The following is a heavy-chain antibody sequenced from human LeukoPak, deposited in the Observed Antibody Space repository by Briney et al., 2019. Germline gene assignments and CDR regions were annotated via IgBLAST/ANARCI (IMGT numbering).Heavy chain of an antibody. J-gene: IGHJ4*02. CDR1: GYTFTDYF. CDR3: ARVGHGDYPPYFDY. CDR2: LNPNSGAT. V-gene: IGHV1-2*02. Sequence: ASVKVSCKASGYTFTDYFLHWVRQAPGQGLEWMGWLNPNSGATNYAQSFRGRATLTRDTSISTAYMDLRSLRSDDTALYYCARVGHGDYPPYFDYWGQGTLVTVSS. D-gene: IGHD4-17*01.